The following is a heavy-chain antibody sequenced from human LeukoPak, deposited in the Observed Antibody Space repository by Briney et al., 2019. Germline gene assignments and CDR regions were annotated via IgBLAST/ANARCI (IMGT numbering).Heavy chain of an antibody. V-gene: IGHV4-61*02. Sequence: PSQTLSLTCTVSGGSISSGSYYWSWIRQPAGKGLEWIGRIYTSGSTNYNPSLKSRVTKSVDTSKNQFSLKLSSVTAADTAVYYCARGGSGYYYYWGQGTLVTVSS. CDR2: IYTSGST. CDR3: ARGGSGYYYY. J-gene: IGHJ4*02. CDR1: GGSISSGSYY. D-gene: IGHD3-22*01.